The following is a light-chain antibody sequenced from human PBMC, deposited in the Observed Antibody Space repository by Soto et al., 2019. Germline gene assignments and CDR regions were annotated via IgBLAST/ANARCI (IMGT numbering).Light chain of an antibody. V-gene: IGKV1-39*01. CDR3: QQSYSTPPGT. CDR1: QGISSY. Sequence: DIQLTQSPSFLSASVGDRVTITCRASQGISSYLAWYQQKPGKAPKLLIYATSSLQSGVPSRFSGSGSGTDFTLTISSLQPEDFATYYCQQSYSTPPGTFGQGTKVDIK. CDR2: ATS. J-gene: IGKJ1*01.